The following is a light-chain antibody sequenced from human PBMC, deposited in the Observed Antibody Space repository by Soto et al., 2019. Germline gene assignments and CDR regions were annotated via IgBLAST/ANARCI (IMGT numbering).Light chain of an antibody. J-gene: IGKJ2*01. V-gene: IGKV2-30*01. CDR3: MQGTHWPPYT. CDR2: KVS. CDR1: QSLVYGDGPTC. Sequence: VVMTPSPLSLPVTRGQPASISCKSSQSLVYGDGPTCLSWFQQRPGQSPRRLSYKVSNRDSGGPDRVSGTGSVTDFTLSISRVESDDVGVYYCMQGTHWPPYTFGQGT.